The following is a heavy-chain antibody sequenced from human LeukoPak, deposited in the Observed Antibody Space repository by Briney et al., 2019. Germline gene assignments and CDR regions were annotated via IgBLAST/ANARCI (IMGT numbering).Heavy chain of an antibody. V-gene: IGHV3-21*01. Sequence: GSLRLSCAASGFTFSSYSMNWVRQAPGKGLEWVSSISSSSSYIYYADSVKGRFTISRDNAKNSPYLQMNSLRAEDTAVYYCASRYCSGGSCYSGWGAGFDPWGQGTLVTVSS. D-gene: IGHD2-15*01. J-gene: IGHJ5*02. CDR2: ISSSSSYI. CDR1: GFTFSSYS. CDR3: ASRYCSGGSCYSGWGAGFDP.